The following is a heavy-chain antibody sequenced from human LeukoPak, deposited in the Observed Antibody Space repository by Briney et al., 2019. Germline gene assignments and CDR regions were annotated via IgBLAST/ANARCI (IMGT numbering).Heavy chain of an antibody. V-gene: IGHV3-74*01. CDR1: GFTFSSNW. J-gene: IGHJ4*02. CDR2: INPDGSDT. D-gene: IGHD3-10*01. Sequence: GGSLRLSCAASGFTFSSNWMHWIRQVPGEGLVWVARINPDGSDTGYADSVKGRFTISRDNAKNTLYLQMNSLRVEDTALYYCTRDTFGARDYWGQGTLVNVSS. CDR3: TRDTFGARDY.